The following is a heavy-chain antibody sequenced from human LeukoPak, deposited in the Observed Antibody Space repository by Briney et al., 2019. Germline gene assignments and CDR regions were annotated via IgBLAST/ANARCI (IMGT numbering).Heavy chain of an antibody. Sequence: ASVKVSCKASGYTFTSYGITWVRQAPGQGLEWMGWISAYSGNTNYAQKVQGRVTMTTDTSTRTAYMELRSLRSDDTAVYYCARYTSAGPDAFDIWGQGTMVTVSS. J-gene: IGHJ3*02. D-gene: IGHD2-2*02. CDR2: ISAYSGNT. CDR3: ARYTSAGPDAFDI. V-gene: IGHV1-18*01. CDR1: GYTFTSYG.